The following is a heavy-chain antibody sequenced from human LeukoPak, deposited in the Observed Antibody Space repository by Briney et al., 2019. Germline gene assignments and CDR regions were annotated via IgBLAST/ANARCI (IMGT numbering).Heavy chain of an antibody. CDR3: AKDRQYYYDSSGYPPSFDY. CDR1: GFTFSNYA. D-gene: IGHD3-22*01. V-gene: IGHV3-23*01. Sequence: GGSLRLSCAASGFTFSNYAMTWVRQGPGKGLEWVSTISGSGGSTHYADSVKGRFTISRDNSKNTLYLQMNSLRAEDTAVYYCAKDRQYYYDSSGYPPSFDYWGQGTLVTVSS. CDR2: ISGSGGST. J-gene: IGHJ4*02.